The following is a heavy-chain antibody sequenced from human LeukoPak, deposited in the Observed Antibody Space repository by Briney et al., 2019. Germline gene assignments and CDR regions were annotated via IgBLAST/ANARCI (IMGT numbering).Heavy chain of an antibody. Sequence: PGGSLRLSCAASGFTVSSNYMSWVRQAPGKGLEWVSVIYSGGSTYYADSVKGRFTISRDNSKNKLYLQMSSLRAEDTAVYYCARSSSIAARYFDYWGQGTLVTVSS. D-gene: IGHD6-6*01. CDR2: IYSGGST. J-gene: IGHJ4*02. CDR3: ARSSSIAARYFDY. V-gene: IGHV3-66*02. CDR1: GFTVSSNY.